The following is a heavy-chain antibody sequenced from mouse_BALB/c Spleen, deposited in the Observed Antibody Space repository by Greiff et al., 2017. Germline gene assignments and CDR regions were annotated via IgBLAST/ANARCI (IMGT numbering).Heavy chain of an antibody. CDR2: IWAGGST. V-gene: IGHV2-9*02. J-gene: IGHJ1*01. Sequence: VKLVESGPGLVAPSQSLSITCTVSGFSLTSYGVHWVRQPPGKGLEWLGVIWAGGSTNYNSALMSRLSISKDNSKSQVFLKMNSLQTDDTAMYYCARENREVYWYFDVWGAGTTVTVSS. CDR3: ARENREVYWYFDV. CDR1: GFSLTSYG. D-gene: IGHD5-1-1*01.